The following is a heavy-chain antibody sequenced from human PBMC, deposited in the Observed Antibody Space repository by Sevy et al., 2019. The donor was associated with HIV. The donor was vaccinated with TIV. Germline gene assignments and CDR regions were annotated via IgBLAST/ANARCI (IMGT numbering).Heavy chain of an antibody. CDR1: GFSVSDTY. V-gene: IGHV3-53*01. J-gene: IGHJ3*02. D-gene: IGHD3-22*01. CDR2: IYSGDKT. CDR3: ARLNVYYYDDDGYYTTGNAFDI. Sequence: GGSLRLSCAASGFSVSDTYMSWVRQAPGKGLEWVSVIYSGDKTHHADSVKGRFTISRDSSKNTIYLQLNSLRTEDTAVYYCARLNVYYYDDDGYYTTGNAFDIWGQGTMVTVSS.